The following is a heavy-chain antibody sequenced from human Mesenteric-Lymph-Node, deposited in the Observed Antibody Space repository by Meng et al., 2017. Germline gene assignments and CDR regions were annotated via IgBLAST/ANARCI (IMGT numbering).Heavy chain of an antibody. CDR1: GGSISSYY. D-gene: IGHD3-10*01. CDR2: IYYSGST. V-gene: IGHV4-59*01. Sequence: LSCTVSGGSISSYYWSWIRQPPGKGLEWIGYIYYSGSTNYNPSLKSRVTISVDTSKNQFSLKLSSVTAADTAVYYCARAEGYGSYYFDYWGQGTLVTFSS. J-gene: IGHJ4*02. CDR3: ARAEGYGSYYFDY.